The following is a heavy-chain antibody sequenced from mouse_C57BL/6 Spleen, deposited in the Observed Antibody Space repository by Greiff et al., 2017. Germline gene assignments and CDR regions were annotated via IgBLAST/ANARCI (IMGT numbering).Heavy chain of an antibody. Sequence: EVKLMESGPGLVKPSQSLSLTCSVTGYSITSGYYWNWIRQFPGNQLEWMGYISYDGSNNYNPSLKNRISITRDTSKNQFFLKLNSVTTEDTATYYCAREDYYYGSSYGFADGGQGTLVTVSA. CDR1: GYSITSGYY. CDR2: ISYDGSN. D-gene: IGHD1-1*01. CDR3: AREDYYYGSSYGFAD. J-gene: IGHJ3*01. V-gene: IGHV3-6*01.